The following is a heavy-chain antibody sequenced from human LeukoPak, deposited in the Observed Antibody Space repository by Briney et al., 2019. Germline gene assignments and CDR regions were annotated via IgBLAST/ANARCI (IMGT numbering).Heavy chain of an antibody. V-gene: IGHV3-21*01. D-gene: IGHD6-19*01. CDR2: ISSSSSYI. Sequence: GGSLRLSCAASEFTFSSYSMNWVRQAPGKGLEWVSSISSSSSYIYYADSVKGRFTISRDNAKNSLYLQTNSLRAEDTAVYYCARDQIAVAGIDYWDQGTLVTVSS. J-gene: IGHJ4*02. CDR1: EFTFSSYS. CDR3: ARDQIAVAGIDY.